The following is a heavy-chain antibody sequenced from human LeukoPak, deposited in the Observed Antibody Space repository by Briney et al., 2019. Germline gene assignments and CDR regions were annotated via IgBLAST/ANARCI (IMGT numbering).Heavy chain of an antibody. V-gene: IGHV1-46*01. D-gene: IGHD3-22*01. CDR2: INPSDGST. J-gene: IGHJ4*02. CDR3: ARDKSHYYDSSGVIRF. Sequence: ASVKVSCKASGGTFSSYAISWVRQAPGQGLERLGIINPSDGSTKYAQKFQGRVNMTRDTSTSTVYMELSSLRSADTAIFYCARDKSHYYDSSGVIRFWGQGTLVTVSS. CDR1: GGTFSSYA.